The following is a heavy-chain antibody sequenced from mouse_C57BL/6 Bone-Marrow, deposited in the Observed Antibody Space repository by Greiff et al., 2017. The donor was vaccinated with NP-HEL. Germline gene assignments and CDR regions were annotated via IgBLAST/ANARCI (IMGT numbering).Heavy chain of an antibody. CDR1: GFTFSSYG. CDR3: ARDYYGSSYYFDY. J-gene: IGHJ2*01. Sequence: EVKLMESGGDLVKPGGSLKLSCAASGFTFSSYGMSWVRQTPDKRLEWVATISSGGSYTYYPDSVKGRCTISRDNAKNTLYLQMSSLKSEDTAMYYCARDYYGSSYYFDYWGQGTTLTVSS. V-gene: IGHV5-6*01. CDR2: ISSGGSYT. D-gene: IGHD1-1*01.